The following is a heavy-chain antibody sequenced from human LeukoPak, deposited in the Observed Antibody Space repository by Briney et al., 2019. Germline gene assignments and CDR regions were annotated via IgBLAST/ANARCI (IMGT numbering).Heavy chain of an antibody. V-gene: IGHV4-4*07. CDR2: IYTSGST. CDR1: GGSISSYY. Sequence: PSETLSLTCTVSGGSISSYYWSWIRQPAGKGLEWIGRIYTSGSTNYNPSLKSRVTMSVDTSKNQFSLKLSSVTAADTAVYYCAREKAMDTRYYYYYMDVWGKGTTVTVSS. J-gene: IGHJ6*03. CDR3: AREKAMDTRYYYYYMDV. D-gene: IGHD5-18*01.